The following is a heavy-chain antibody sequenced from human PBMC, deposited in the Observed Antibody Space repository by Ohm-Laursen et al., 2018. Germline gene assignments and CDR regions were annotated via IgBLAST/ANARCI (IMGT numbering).Heavy chain of an antibody. D-gene: IGHD3-22*01. Sequence: SVKVSCNASGYTFTSYDFNWVRQASGQGLEWMGWMNPNSGNTGYAEKFQGRVTMTRDTSIRTAYMELSSLRVEDTAVYYCARDLCPIPPQYYYDSSGLEYWGQGTLVTVSS. CDR1: GYTFTSYD. CDR3: ARDLCPIPPQYYYDSSGLEY. CDR2: MNPNSGNT. J-gene: IGHJ4*02. V-gene: IGHV1-8*01.